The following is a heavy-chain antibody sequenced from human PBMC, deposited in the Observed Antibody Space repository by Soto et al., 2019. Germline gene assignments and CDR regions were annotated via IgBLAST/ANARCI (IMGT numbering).Heavy chain of an antibody. Sequence: ASVKVSCKASGYTFTIYYFHWARQTRGQGLERMGIINPSGGSTNYAQKFHGRVTMTTDTSTTTAYMELRSLRSEDTAVYYCTRGERSGCLGPWAKGT. CDR2: INPSGGST. J-gene: IGHJ5*02. D-gene: IGHD3-16*01. CDR3: TRGERSGCLGP. CDR1: GYTFTIYY. V-gene: IGHV1-46*01.